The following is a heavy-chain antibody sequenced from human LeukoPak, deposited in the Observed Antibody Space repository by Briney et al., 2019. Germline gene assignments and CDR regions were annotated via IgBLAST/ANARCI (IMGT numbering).Heavy chain of an antibody. CDR2: IIPIFGTA. V-gene: IGHV1-69*01. Sequence: ASVNVSCTASGGTFSSYAISWVRQAPGQGLEWMGGIIPIFGTANYAQKSQGRVTITADESTSTAYMELSSLRSEDTAVYYCARGGGSHLFDYWGQGTLVTVSS. J-gene: IGHJ4*02. D-gene: IGHD3-16*01. CDR1: GGTFSSYA. CDR3: ARGGGSHLFDY.